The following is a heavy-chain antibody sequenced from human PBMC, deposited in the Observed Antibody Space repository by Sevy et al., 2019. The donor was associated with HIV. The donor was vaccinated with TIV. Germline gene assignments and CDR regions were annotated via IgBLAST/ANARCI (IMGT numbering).Heavy chain of an antibody. D-gene: IGHD1-26*01. CDR3: AKEAEAGATRYFDY. CDR1: GFTFSSYG. Sequence: GGSLRLSCAASGFTFSSYGMHWVRQAPGKGLEWVAVISYDGSNKYYADSVKGRFTISRDNSKNTLYLQMNSLRAEDTAVYYCAKEAEAGATRYFDYWGRGTLVTVSS. V-gene: IGHV3-30*18. CDR2: ISYDGSNK. J-gene: IGHJ4*02.